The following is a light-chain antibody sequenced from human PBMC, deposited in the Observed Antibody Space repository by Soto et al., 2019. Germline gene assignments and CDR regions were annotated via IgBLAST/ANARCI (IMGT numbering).Light chain of an antibody. V-gene: IGLV2-14*01. CDR2: EVR. CDR1: NRDVGSYNL. Sequence: QSVLTQPASVSGSPGQSITISCTGTNRDVGSYNLVSWYQQRPGEAPKLIISEVRNRPSGISYRFTGSKSGNTASLTISGLQAEDEADYYCRSYTTTSTLVFGGGTQLTVL. J-gene: IGLJ3*02. CDR3: RSYTTTSTLV.